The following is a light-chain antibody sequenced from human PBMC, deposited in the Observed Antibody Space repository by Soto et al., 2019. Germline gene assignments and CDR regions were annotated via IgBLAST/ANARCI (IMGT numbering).Light chain of an antibody. J-gene: IGLJ1*01. CDR2: DNS. CDR1: SSNIGAGND. Sequence: QSALTQPPSVSGSPGQRVTISCTGSSSNIGAGNDVYWYQQLPGTAPKLLIYDNSNRPSGVPYRFSGSKSGTSASLAITGRQDEDEADYYCWSSDRSMSGCVFGTGTKVTVL. V-gene: IGLV1-40*01. CDR3: WSSDRSMSGCV.